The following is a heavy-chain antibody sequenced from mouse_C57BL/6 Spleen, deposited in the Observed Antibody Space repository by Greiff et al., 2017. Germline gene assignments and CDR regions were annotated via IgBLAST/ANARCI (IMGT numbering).Heavy chain of an antibody. CDR3: ARAPINTVVAEDY. CDR2: IYPGSGST. V-gene: IGHV1-55*01. J-gene: IGHJ2*01. D-gene: IGHD1-1*01. Sequence: QVQLQQPGAELVKPGASVKMSCKASGYTFTSYWITWVKQRPGQGLEWIGDIYPGSGSTNYNEKFKSKATLTVDTSSSTAYMQLSSLTSEYSAVYYCARAPINTVVAEDYWGQGTTLTVSS. CDR1: GYTFTSYW.